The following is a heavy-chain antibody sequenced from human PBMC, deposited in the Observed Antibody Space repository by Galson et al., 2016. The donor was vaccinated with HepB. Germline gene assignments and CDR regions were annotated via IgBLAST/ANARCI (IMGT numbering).Heavy chain of an antibody. CDR1: VFTFSSHS. Sequence: SLRLSCAASVFTFSSHSMNWVRQAPGKGLEWVSYIDRSSSTIYYADSVKGRFTISRDNAKNSLYLQMNSLRVEDTAVYYCAREYGQRVNFDCWGQGTLVTVSS. V-gene: IGHV3-48*01. J-gene: IGHJ4*02. CDR3: AREYGQRVNFDC. CDR2: IDRSSSTI. D-gene: IGHD3-10*01.